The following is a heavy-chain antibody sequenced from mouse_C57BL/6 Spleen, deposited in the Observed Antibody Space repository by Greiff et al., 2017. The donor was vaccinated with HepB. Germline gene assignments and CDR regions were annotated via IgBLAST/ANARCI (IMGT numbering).Heavy chain of an antibody. J-gene: IGHJ4*01. V-gene: IGHV1-22*01. CDR3: AREANWGYYAMDY. CDR1: GYTFTDYN. Sequence: EVQLQQSGPELVKPGASVKMSCKASGYTFTDYNMHWVKQSHGKSLEWIGYINPNNGGTSYNQKFKGKATLTVNKSSSTAYMELRSLTSEDSAVYYCAREANWGYYAMDYWGQRTSVTVSS. CDR2: INPNNGGT. D-gene: IGHD4-1*01.